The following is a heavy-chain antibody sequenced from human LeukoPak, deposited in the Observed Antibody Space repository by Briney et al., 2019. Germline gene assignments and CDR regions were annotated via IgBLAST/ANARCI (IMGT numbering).Heavy chain of an antibody. CDR3: ARFLLYSGAFDI. V-gene: IGHV4-34*01. CDR2: INHSGST. D-gene: IGHD2-8*01. CDR1: GGSFSGYY. Sequence: SETLSLTCAVYGGSFSGYYWSWIRQPPGKGLEWIGEINHSGSTNYNPSLKSRVTISVDTSKNQFSLKLSSVTAADTAVYYCARFLLYSGAFDIWGQGTMVTVSS. J-gene: IGHJ3*02.